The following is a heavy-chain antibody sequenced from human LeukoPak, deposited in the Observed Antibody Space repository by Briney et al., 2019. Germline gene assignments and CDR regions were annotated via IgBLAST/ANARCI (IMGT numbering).Heavy chain of an antibody. J-gene: IGHJ6*02. CDR3: ARDGSRYCSSSSCYSGYYYYGFDV. CDR1: GFTFSDYY. CDR2: IRNSDSTT. V-gene: IGHV3-11*01. Sequence: KPGGSLRLSCEVSGFTFSDYYMSWIRQAPGKGLEWVSYIRNSDSTTYYADSVKGRFTISRDNAKNSLYLHMSSLLAEDTAVYYCARDGSRYCSSSSCYSGYYYYGFDVWGQGTTVTVSS. D-gene: IGHD2-2*01.